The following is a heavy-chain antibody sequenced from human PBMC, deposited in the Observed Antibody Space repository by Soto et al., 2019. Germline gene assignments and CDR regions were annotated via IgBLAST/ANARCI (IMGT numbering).Heavy chain of an antibody. CDR2: VYRTGAT. Sequence: QLQLQESGSGLVETAQTLSLTCIVSGDSISSGGFPWTWIRQSTGKCLEWIGYVYRTGATSYNPSLESRASISVDTSRNQFSLKLMSVTPADSAVYFCARDSYAMSSFALDVWGRGTAVTVSS. CDR1: GDSISSGGFP. D-gene: IGHD2-2*01. CDR3: ARDSYAMSSFALDV. J-gene: IGHJ6*02. V-gene: IGHV4-30-2*06.